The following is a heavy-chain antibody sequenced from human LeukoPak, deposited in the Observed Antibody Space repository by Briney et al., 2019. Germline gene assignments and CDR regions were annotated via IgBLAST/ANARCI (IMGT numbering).Heavy chain of an antibody. D-gene: IGHD3-10*01. CDR1: GGSISSYY. CDR3: ARLPGSGDNWFDP. CDR2: IYYSGST. Sequence: TLSLTCXVSGGSISSYYWSWIRQPPGKGLEWIGYIYYSGSTNYNPSLKSRVTISVDTSKNQFSLKLSSVTAADTAVYYCARLPGSGDNWFDPWGQGTLVTVSS. J-gene: IGHJ5*02. V-gene: IGHV4-59*08.